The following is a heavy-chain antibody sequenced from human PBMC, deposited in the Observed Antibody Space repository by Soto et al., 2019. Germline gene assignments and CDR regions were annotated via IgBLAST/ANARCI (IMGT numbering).Heavy chain of an antibody. V-gene: IGHV3-7*03. D-gene: IGHD6-19*01. Sequence: EVQLVESGGGLVQPGGSLRLSCAASGFTFSSYWMSWVRQAPGNGPEWVANIKQAGSEKYYVDSVKGRFTISRDTAKNSLYLQMNSLRAEDTAVYYCAREGMGWYGDFDYWGQGALGTVSS. J-gene: IGHJ4*02. CDR1: GFTFSSYW. CDR2: IKQAGSEK. CDR3: AREGMGWYGDFDY.